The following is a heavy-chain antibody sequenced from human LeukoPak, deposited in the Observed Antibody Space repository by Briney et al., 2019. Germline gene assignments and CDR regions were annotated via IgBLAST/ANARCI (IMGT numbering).Heavy chain of an antibody. CDR1: GGSISSYY. Sequence: PSETLSLTCTVSGGSISSYYWSWIRQPPGKGLEWIGYIYYSGSTNYNPSLKSRVTISEDTSKNQFSLKLSSVTAADTAVYYCARWRGGNEAFDIWGQGTMVTVSS. D-gene: IGHD4-23*01. CDR3: ARWRGGNEAFDI. V-gene: IGHV4-59*01. CDR2: IYYSGST. J-gene: IGHJ3*02.